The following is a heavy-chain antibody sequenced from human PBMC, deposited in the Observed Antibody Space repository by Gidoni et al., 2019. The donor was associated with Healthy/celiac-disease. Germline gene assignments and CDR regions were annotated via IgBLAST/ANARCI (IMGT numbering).Heavy chain of an antibody. J-gene: IGHJ3*02. CDR1: GFTFSSYW. D-gene: IGHD2-8*01. V-gene: IGHV3-7*03. CDR2: IKQDGSEK. CDR3: AAGVGYDAFDI. Sequence: EVQLVESGGGLVQPGGSLRLSCAASGFTFSSYWMSWVRQAPGKGLEWVANIKQDGSEKYYVDSVKGRFTISRDNAKNSLYLQMNSLRAEDTAVYYCAAGVGYDAFDIWGQGTMVTVSS.